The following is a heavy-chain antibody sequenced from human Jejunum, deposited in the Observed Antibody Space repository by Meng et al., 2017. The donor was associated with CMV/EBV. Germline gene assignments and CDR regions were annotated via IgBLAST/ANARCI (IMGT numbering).Heavy chain of an antibody. CDR2: INTDGSTT. D-gene: IGHD4-17*01. V-gene: IGHV3-74*01. J-gene: IGHJ4*02. Sequence: CAASGFTFSSYWMHWVRQAQGKGLVWVSRINTDGSTTNYADSVKGRFTISRDDAKNTLYLQMNSLRAEDTAVYYCARAGDYRLDYWGQGTLVTVSS. CDR1: GFTFSSYW. CDR3: ARAGDYRLDY.